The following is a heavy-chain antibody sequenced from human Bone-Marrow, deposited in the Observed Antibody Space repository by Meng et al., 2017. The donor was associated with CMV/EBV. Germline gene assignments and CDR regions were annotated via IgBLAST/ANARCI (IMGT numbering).Heavy chain of an antibody. D-gene: IGHD1-14*01. CDR2: IYYSGST. Sequence: SETLSLTCTVSGGSISSSSYYWGWIRQPPGKGLEWIGSIYYSGSTYYNPSLKSRVTISVDTSKNQFSLKLSSATAADTAVFYCAGCYSTREPYYLDFWGQGTLVTVSS. CDR1: GGSISSSSYY. CDR3: AGCYSTREPYYLDF. V-gene: IGHV4-39*07. J-gene: IGHJ4*02.